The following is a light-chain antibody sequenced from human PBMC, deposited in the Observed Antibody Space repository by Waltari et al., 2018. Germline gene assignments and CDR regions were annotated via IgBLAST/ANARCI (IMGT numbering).Light chain of an antibody. CDR1: NLANHY. CDR3: QAWDSSRGYV. CDR2: QDS. V-gene: IGLV3-1*01. Sequence: SYEVTPPPSLSVSPVPTASTPCSSDNLANHYVYWYQEKAAQAPALGIYQDSKRPSGIPGRFSGTNSGNTATLTISGTQALDEADYYCQAWDSSRGYVFGTGTKVTVL. J-gene: IGLJ1*01.